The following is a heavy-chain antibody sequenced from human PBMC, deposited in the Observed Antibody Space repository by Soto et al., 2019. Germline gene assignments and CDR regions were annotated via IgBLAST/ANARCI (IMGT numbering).Heavy chain of an antibody. CDR1: GYSLTSYF. CDR2: INPSGGRP. D-gene: IGHD4-17*01. Sequence: QVQLVQSGAEVKEPGASVKVSCKASGYSLTSYFMHWVRQAPGQGLEWMGIINPSGGRPTYAQRFRGRVTMTSDTSTSTVHMELSSLRSEDTAVYYCARIVRDDYGDYSSYGLDIWGQGTTVTVPS. J-gene: IGHJ6*02. CDR3: ARIVRDDYGDYSSYGLDI. V-gene: IGHV1-46*01.